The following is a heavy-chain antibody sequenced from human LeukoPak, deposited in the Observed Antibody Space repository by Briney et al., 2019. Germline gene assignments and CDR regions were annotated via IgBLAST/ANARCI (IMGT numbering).Heavy chain of an antibody. Sequence: GESLRLSCAASGFSFSISWMSWVRQAPGKGLEWVANIKQDGSEKHYADSVRGRFTTSTDNAKNSPYLQMNSPRAETTAAYYCARDRSGCLDYWGQGTLVTVSS. D-gene: IGHD6-19*01. CDR3: ARDRSGCLDY. V-gene: IGHV3-7*05. CDR2: IKQDGSEK. CDR1: GFSFSISW. J-gene: IGHJ4*02.